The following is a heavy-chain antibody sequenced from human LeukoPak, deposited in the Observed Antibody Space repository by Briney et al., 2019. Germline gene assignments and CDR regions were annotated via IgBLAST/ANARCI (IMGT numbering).Heavy chain of an antibody. CDR3: ARRYSSSWFTAYYFDY. V-gene: IGHV5-51*01. CDR2: IYPGDSDT. J-gene: IGHJ4*02. Sequence: GESLKISCKGSGYSFTSYWIGWVRQMPGKGLEWMGIIYPGDSDTRYSPSFQGQVTISADNSISTAYLQWSSLKASDTAMYYCARRYSSSWFTAYYFDYWGQGTLVTVSS. CDR1: GYSFTSYW. D-gene: IGHD6-13*01.